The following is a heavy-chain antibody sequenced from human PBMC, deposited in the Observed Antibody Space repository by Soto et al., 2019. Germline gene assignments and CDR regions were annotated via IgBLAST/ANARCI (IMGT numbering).Heavy chain of an antibody. Sequence: QVQLVQSGPELKKSGAAVRVSCKASGYTFNTYGLSWVRQAPGQGLEWMGWISTYTGNTDYPQRFQGRVTMDTDTSTSTAYLDLRSLTSEDTAVYYCVRDVSVSSGSFGGYWGQGTLVTVSS. CDR3: VRDVSVSSGSFGGY. J-gene: IGHJ4*02. V-gene: IGHV1-18*01. D-gene: IGHD3-10*01. CDR2: ISTYTGNT. CDR1: GYTFNTYG.